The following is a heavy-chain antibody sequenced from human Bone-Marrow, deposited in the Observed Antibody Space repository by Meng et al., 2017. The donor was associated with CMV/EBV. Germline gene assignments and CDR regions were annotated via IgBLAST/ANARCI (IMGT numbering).Heavy chain of an antibody. CDR3: ARAAYSSSWYPYYFVY. CDR1: GFTFSSYW. D-gene: IGHD6-13*01. V-gene: IGHV3-7*01. J-gene: IGHJ4*02. CDR2: IKQDGSEK. Sequence: GGSLRLSCAASGFTFSSYWMSWVRQAPGKGLEWVANIKQDGSEKYYVDSVKGRFTISRDNAKNSLYLQMNSLRAEDTAVYYCARAAYSSSWYPYYFVYWGQGTLVTVSS.